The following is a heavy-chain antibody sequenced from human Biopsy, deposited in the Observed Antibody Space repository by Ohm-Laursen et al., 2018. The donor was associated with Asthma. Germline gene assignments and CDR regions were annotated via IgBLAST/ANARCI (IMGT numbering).Heavy chain of an antibody. CDR2: INPSGGST. V-gene: IGHV1-46*01. CDR3: ARAGALIVGATMGY. Sequence: VASVKVSCKASGYPFIGYHIHWMRQAPGQGLEWMGIINPSGGSTSYAQKFQGRVTMTRDTSTSTVYMELSSLRSEDTAVYYCARAGALIVGATMGYWGQGTLVTVSS. J-gene: IGHJ4*02. D-gene: IGHD1-26*01. CDR1: GYPFIGYH.